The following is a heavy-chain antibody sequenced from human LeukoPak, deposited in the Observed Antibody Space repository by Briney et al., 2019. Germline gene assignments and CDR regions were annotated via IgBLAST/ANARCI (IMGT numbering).Heavy chain of an antibody. CDR1: GFTFSDFG. J-gene: IGHJ4*02. CDR2: ISAGGGST. Sequence: GGSLRLSCEVSGFTFSDFGMHWVRQAPGKGLEWVAGISAGGGSTYYADSVKGRFTISRDNSKNMLYLQLNSLRAEDTAVYYCAKGDPPTYYNILTGQDYWGQGTLVTVSS. V-gene: IGHV3-23*01. CDR3: AKGDPPTYYNILTGQDY. D-gene: IGHD3-9*01.